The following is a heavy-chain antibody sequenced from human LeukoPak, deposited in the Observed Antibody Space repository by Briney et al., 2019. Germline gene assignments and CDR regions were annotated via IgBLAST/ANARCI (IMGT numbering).Heavy chain of an antibody. J-gene: IGHJ4*02. Sequence: GGSLRLSCAASGFTFSTYWMHWVRQAPGKGLVWVSRIDSDGSSTRYADSVKGRFTISRDNAKNSLYLQMNSLRAEDTAVYYCATVFYSSSWYFDYWGQGTLVTVSS. D-gene: IGHD6-13*01. CDR2: IDSDGSST. CDR1: GFTFSTYW. CDR3: ATVFYSSSWYFDY. V-gene: IGHV3-74*01.